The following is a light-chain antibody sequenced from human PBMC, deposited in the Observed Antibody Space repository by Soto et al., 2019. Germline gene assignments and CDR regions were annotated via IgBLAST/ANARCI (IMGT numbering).Light chain of an antibody. CDR2: ANI. CDR1: NTNIGAGYD. J-gene: IGLJ3*02. CDR3: QSYDSSPSAWKV. V-gene: IGLV1-40*01. Sequence: QSVLTQPPSVSGAPGQRVSISCTGTNTNIGAGYDVNWYQLLPGTAPKLLIYANINRPSGVPDRFSGSKSGASAFLVITGLQAEDEADYYCQSYDSSPSAWKVFGGGTKLTVL.